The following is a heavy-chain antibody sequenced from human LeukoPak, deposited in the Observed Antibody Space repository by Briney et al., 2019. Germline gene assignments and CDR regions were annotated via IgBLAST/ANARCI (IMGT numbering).Heavy chain of an antibody. J-gene: IGHJ4*02. Sequence: SETLSLTCSVPGSSITGFHWGWIRQPPGKGLEWIGYIQASGTTKHNPSLKSRVTISIDMSKAQFSLNVNSVSAANTAMYYCARLDSCGADSCIDSWGQGNLVIVSS. D-gene: IGHD2-21*01. V-gene: IGHV4-59*01. CDR2: IQASGTT. CDR1: GSSITGFH. CDR3: ARLDSCGADSCIDS.